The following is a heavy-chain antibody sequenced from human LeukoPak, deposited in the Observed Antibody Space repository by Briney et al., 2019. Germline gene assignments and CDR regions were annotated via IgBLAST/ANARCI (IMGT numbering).Heavy chain of an antibody. CDR1: GLTFRSYA. V-gene: IGHV3-30*03. CDR3: AGGGNFGERCDD. J-gene: IGHJ4*02. Sequence: GRSLRLSCTASGLTFRSYAMHWVRQAPGKGLEWVAVISYDGETTDHADSVKGRFTISRDNSKDTLYLQMNSLRPEDTAVYYCAGGGNFGERCDDWGQGTLVAVSS. CDR2: ISYDGETT. D-gene: IGHD3-10*01.